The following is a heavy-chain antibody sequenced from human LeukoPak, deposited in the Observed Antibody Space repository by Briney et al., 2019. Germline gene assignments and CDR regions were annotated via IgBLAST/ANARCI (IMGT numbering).Heavy chain of an antibody. CDR3: ARGDQLLPFSYFDY. CDR1: GFTFSSYG. D-gene: IGHD2-2*01. CDR2: IWYDGSSK. J-gene: IGHJ4*02. V-gene: IGHV3-33*01. Sequence: GGSLRLSCAASGFTFSSYGMHWVRQAPGKGLEWVAVIWYDGSSKYYADSVKGRFTISRDNSKNTLYLQMNSLRAEDTAVYYCARGDQLLPFSYFDYWGQGTLVTVSS.